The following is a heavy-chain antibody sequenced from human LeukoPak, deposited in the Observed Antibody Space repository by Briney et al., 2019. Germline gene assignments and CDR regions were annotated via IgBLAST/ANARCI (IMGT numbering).Heavy chain of an antibody. CDR2: IYHSGNT. V-gene: IGHV4-4*02. J-gene: IGHJ6*02. CDR1: GGSISSSHW. D-gene: IGHD3-22*01. Sequence: SETLSLTCAVSGGSISSSHWWNWVRQPPGKGLEWIGEIYHSGNTNYNPSLKSRVTISIDKSKNHFSLKLSSVTAADTAVYYCARLRRDYYDSSGYYYYYGMDVWGQGTTVTVSS. CDR3: ARLRRDYYDSSGYYYYYGMDV.